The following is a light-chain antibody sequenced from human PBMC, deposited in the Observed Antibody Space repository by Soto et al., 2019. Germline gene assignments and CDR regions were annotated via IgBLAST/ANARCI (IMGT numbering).Light chain of an antibody. V-gene: IGLV2-14*01. CDR1: SSAIGGYSD. CDR3: SSCTSSGSCG. CDR2: EVT. Sequence: QSALTQPASVSGSPGQPLTISCSGTSSAIGGYSDLSWNQRHPGKTPKLIIYEVTNRPSRVSNRVSVSKSGNTASLTISGLQAENEADYYCSSCTSSGSCGFGTGTKVTVL. J-gene: IGLJ1*01.